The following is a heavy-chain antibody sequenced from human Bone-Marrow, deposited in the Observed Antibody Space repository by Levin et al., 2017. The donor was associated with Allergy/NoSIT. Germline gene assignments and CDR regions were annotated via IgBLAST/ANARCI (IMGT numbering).Heavy chain of an antibody. J-gene: IGHJ5*02. D-gene: IGHD2-15*01. CDR3: AKTPPPSQRAYNWFDP. CDR1: GFTFSDYT. V-gene: IGHV3-23*01. CDR2: MSGSGGTA. Sequence: GGSLRLSCAASGFTFSDYTMNWVRLAPGRGLEWVSTMSGSGGTAYYADSVRGRFTISRDNSRNTLYLHMSGLRVEDTAMYYCAKTPPPSQRAYNWFDPWGQGTLVIVSS.